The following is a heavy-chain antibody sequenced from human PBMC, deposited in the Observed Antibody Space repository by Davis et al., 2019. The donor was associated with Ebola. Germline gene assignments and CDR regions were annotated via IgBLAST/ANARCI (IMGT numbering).Heavy chain of an antibody. CDR3: ARDSSGRGFDI. J-gene: IGHJ3*02. V-gene: IGHV3-21*01. CDR2: ISSSSSYI. CDR1: GFTFTSYT. D-gene: IGHD5-12*01. Sequence: GGSLRLSCAASGFTFTSYTMNWVRQAPGKGLEWVSSISSSSSYIYYADSVKGRFTISRDNVKNLLYLQMNSLRAEDTAVYYCARDSSGRGFDIWGQGTMVTVSS.